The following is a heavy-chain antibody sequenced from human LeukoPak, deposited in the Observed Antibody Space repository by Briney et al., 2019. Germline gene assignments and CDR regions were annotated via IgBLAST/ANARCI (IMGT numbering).Heavy chain of an antibody. CDR3: ARDEQY. Sequence: GGSLRLSCAASGFTFSSYSMNWVRQAPGKGLEWVSYISSASGSIYYADSVKGRFTISRDNSKNTLYLQMNSLRAEDTAVYYCARDEQYWGQGTLVTVSS. CDR2: ISSASGSI. CDR1: GFTFSSYS. J-gene: IGHJ4*02. V-gene: IGHV3-48*01. D-gene: IGHD1/OR15-1a*01.